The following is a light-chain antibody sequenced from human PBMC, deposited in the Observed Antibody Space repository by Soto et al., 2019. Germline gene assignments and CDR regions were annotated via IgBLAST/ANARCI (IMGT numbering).Light chain of an antibody. CDR3: QQYYSYPLT. CDR1: QGISSY. J-gene: IGKJ4*01. Sequence: AIRMTQSPSSLSASTGDRVTITCRASQGISSYLAWYQQKPGKAPKLLIYAASTLQSGVPSRFSGSGSGTEFTLTISCLHSEDFATYYCQQYYSYPLTFGGGTKVEIK. V-gene: IGKV1-8*01. CDR2: AAS.